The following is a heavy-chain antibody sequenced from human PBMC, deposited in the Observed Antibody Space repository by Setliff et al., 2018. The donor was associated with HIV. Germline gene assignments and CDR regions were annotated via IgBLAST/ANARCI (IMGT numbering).Heavy chain of an antibody. J-gene: IGHJ4*02. CDR1: GDTDFY. V-gene: IGHV4-4*09. D-gene: IGHD2-15*01. CDR3: ATLDPSGGNLLAN. Sequence: PSETLSLTCTVSGDTDFYWNWIRQPPGKGLEWIGYIHASGKTNYNPSLKSRVTISLDTSKMQFSLHLTSVTAADTAVYYCATLDPSGGNLLANWGQGTLVTVSS. CDR2: IHASGKT.